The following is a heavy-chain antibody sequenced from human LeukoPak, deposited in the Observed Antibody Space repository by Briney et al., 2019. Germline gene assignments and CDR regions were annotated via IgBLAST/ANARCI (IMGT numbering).Heavy chain of an antibody. V-gene: IGHV5-51*01. CDR2: IYPGDSDT. D-gene: IGHD3-16*02. Sequence: GESLKISCKGSGYSFTNYRIGWVRQMPGKGLECIGIIYPGDSDTRYSPSFQGQVTISADKSISTAYLQWSSLKASDTAMYYCARAGQGQMLSTWFDPWGQGTLVTVSS. CDR1: GYSFTNYR. J-gene: IGHJ5*02. CDR3: ARAGQGQMLSTWFDP.